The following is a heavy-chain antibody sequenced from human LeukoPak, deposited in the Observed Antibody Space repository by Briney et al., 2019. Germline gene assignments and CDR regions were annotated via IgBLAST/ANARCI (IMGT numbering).Heavy chain of an antibody. D-gene: IGHD3-22*01. Sequence: GRSLRLSCAASGFTFSGYGMHWVRQAPGKGLEWVAIISYDGSNKYYADSVKGRFTTSRDNSKNTLYLQMNSLRAEDTAVYYCAKDAYYYDSRSHAFDIWGQGTMVTVSS. CDR2: ISYDGSNK. CDR1: GFTFSGYG. CDR3: AKDAYYYDSRSHAFDI. V-gene: IGHV3-30*18. J-gene: IGHJ3*02.